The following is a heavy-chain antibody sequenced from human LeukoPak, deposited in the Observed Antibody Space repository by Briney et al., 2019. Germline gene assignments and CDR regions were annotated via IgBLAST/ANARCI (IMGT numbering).Heavy chain of an antibody. CDR2: IYYSGST. CDR3: ARLRYYDFWSGYIY. CDR1: GGSISSSGYY. Sequence: PSETLSLTCTVSGGSISSSGYYWGWIRQPPGKGLEWIGSIYYSGSTYYNPSLKSRVTISVDTSKNQFSLKLSSVTAADTAVYYCARLRYYDFWSGYIYWGQGTLVTVSS. V-gene: IGHV4-39*01. D-gene: IGHD3-3*01. J-gene: IGHJ4*02.